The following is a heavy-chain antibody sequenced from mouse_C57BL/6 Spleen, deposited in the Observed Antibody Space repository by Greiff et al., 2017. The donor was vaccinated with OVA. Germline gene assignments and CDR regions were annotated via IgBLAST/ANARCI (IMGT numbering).Heavy chain of an antibody. J-gene: IGHJ3*01. CDR2: IDPANGNN. CDR1: GFNIKNTY. Sequence: EVQLQQSVAELVRPGASVKLSCTASGFNIKNTYMHWVKQRPEQGLAWIGRIDPANGNNKYAPKFQGKATITADTSSNTAYLQLSSLTSEDTAIYYCARSNGYDEEAWFAYWGQGTLGTVSA. V-gene: IGHV14-3*01. D-gene: IGHD2-2*01. CDR3: ARSNGYDEEAWFAY.